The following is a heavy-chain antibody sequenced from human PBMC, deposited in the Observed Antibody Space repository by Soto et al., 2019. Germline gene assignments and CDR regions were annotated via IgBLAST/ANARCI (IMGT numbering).Heavy chain of an antibody. CDR1: GGSISSGGYY. D-gene: IGHD2-2*01. Sequence: QVQLQESGPGLVKPSQTLSLTCTVSGGSISSGGYYWSWIRQHPGKGLEWIGYIYYRGSTYYNPSLKSRVTISVDTSKHQFSLKLSSVTAADTAVYYCARVSRDGSNWFDPWGQGTLVTVSS. V-gene: IGHV4-31*03. CDR3: ARVSRDGSNWFDP. CDR2: IYYRGST. J-gene: IGHJ5*02.